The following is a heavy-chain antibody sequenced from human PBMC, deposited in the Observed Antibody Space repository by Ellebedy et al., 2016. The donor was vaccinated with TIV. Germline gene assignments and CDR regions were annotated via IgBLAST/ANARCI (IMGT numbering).Heavy chain of an antibody. D-gene: IGHD4-11*01. CDR3: ARNVDYRFDY. CDR1: GITFSSSW. Sequence: GESLKTSCAASGITFSSSWMHWVRQAPGKGLVWVSRINSDGSTINYADSVKGRFTISRDNAKNTLYLQMNSLRAEDTAVYYCARNVDYRFDYWGQGTLVTVSS. J-gene: IGHJ4*02. CDR2: INSDGSTI. V-gene: IGHV3-74*01.